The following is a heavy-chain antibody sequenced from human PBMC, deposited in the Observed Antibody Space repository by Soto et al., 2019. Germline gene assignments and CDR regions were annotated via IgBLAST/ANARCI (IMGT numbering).Heavy chain of an antibody. D-gene: IGHD6-6*01. J-gene: IGHJ4*02. CDR2: IRSKANSYAT. V-gene: IGHV3-73*01. Sequence: GGSLRLSFAACGFTFSGSAMHWVRQASGKGLEWVGRIRSKANSYATAYADSVKGRFTISRDNSENTLYLQMNSLRAEDTAVYYCAREGYSSSWVHLGLDYWGQGTLVTVSS. CDR3: AREGYSSSWVHLGLDY. CDR1: GFTFSGSA.